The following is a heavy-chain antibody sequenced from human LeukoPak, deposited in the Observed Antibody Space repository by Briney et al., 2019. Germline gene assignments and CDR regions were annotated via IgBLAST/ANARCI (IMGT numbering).Heavy chain of an antibody. CDR3: ARDRGTRYSWYFDL. Sequence: SETLSLTCTVSGGSISSYYWSWIRQPPGKGLEWIGYIYYSGSTNYNPSLKSRVTISVGTSKNQFSLKLSSVTAARTAVYYCARDRGTRYSWYFDLWGRGTLVTVSS. J-gene: IGHJ2*01. V-gene: IGHV4-59*01. CDR2: IYYSGST. D-gene: IGHD1-1*01. CDR1: GGSISSYY.